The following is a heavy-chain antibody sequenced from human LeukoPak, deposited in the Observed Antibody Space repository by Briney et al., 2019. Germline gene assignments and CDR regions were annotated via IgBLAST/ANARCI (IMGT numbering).Heavy chain of an antibody. CDR2: ISGSGGST. CDR3: AKDGTNGGSYFDY. J-gene: IGHJ4*02. Sequence: PGGSLRLSCASSGFTFSSYAMSWVRQAPGKGLEWVSVISGSGGSTYYADSVKGRFTISRDNSKNTLYLQMNSPRAEDTAVYYCAKDGTNGGSYFDYWGQGTLVTVSS. V-gene: IGHV3-23*01. D-gene: IGHD2-8*01. CDR1: GFTFSSYA.